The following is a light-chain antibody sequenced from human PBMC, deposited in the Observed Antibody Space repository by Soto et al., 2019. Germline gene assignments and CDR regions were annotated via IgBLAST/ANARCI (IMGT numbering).Light chain of an antibody. CDR1: HNDIGTYDY. CDR3: SSFTSNRIYV. CDR2: GVT. J-gene: IGLJ1*01. Sequence: QSALTQPTSVSGSPGQSITFSCTGNHNDIGTYDYVSWYQQHPGRAPRLLIYGVTTRPSGISDRFSASKSGLTASLTISGLQPEDEADYYCSSFTSNRIYVFGPGTKVTVL. V-gene: IGLV2-14*03.